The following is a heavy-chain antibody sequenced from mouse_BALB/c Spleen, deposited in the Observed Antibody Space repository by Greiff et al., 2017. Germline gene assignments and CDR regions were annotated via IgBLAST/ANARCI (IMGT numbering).Heavy chain of an antibody. D-gene: IGHD1-1*01. Sequence: EVKLVESGGGLVKPGGSLKLSCAASGFTFSSYTMSWVRQTPEKRLEWVATISSGGSYTYYPDSVKGRFTISRDNAKNTLYLQMSSLKSEDTAMYYCTREGITTVDAMDYWGQGTSVTVSS. CDR2: ISSGGSYT. CDR3: TREGITTVDAMDY. V-gene: IGHV5-6-4*01. J-gene: IGHJ4*01. CDR1: GFTFSSYT.